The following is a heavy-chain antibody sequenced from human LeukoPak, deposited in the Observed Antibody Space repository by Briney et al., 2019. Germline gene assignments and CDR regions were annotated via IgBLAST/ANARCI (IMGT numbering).Heavy chain of an antibody. CDR3: ARSSVGTFDY. CDR2: IYYTGST. CDR1: GGSITSYY. V-gene: IGHV4-59*01. D-gene: IGHD5/OR15-5a*01. J-gene: IGHJ4*02. Sequence: SETLSLTCTVSGGSITSYYWSWIRQPPGKGLEWTGYIYYTGSTNCNPSLNSRVTISIDTSKNQFSLRLSSVTAADTAVYYCARSSVGTFDYWGQGTLVTVSS.